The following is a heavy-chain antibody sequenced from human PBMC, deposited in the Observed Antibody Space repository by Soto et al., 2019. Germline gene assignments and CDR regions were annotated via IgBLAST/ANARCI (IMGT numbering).Heavy chain of an antibody. V-gene: IGHV3-30*18. CDR3: AKPSSFDWLFSFDY. CDR1: GFTFSSYG. Sequence: GGSLRLSCAASGFTFSSYGMHWVHQAPGKGLEWVAVISYDGSNKYYADSVKGRFTISRDNSKNTLYLQMNSLRAEDTAVYYCAKPSSFDWLFSFDYRGQGTLVTVSS. CDR2: ISYDGSNK. D-gene: IGHD3-9*01. J-gene: IGHJ4*02.